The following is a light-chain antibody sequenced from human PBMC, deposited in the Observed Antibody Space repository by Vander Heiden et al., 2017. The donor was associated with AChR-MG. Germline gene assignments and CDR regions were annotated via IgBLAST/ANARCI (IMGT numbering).Light chain of an antibody. V-gene: IGKV1-9*01. J-gene: IGKJ5*01. CDR1: QGIKNY. Sequence: DIQLTQSPSFLSASVGDRVTITCRASQGIKNYLAWYQQKPGKAPKLLIFAASTLQSGVPYRFSGSGSGTEFTLTISSLQPEDFAPYYCQQVDKSPPITFGQGTRLEIK. CDR3: QQVDKSPPIT. CDR2: AAS.